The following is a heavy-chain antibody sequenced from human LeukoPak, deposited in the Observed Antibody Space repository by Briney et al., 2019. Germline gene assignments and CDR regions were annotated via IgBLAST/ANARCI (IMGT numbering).Heavy chain of an antibody. V-gene: IGHV3-23*01. CDR3: AKTDSGRYTI. J-gene: IGHJ4*02. Sequence: GGALRLSCAASGFTFSSYAMSWVRQAPGKGREWVSAISGSGGSTYYADSVKGRFTISRDNSKNTLYLQMNSLRAEDTAVYYCAKTDSGRYTIWGQGTLVTVSS. D-gene: IGHD1-26*01. CDR2: ISGSGGST. CDR1: GFTFSSYA.